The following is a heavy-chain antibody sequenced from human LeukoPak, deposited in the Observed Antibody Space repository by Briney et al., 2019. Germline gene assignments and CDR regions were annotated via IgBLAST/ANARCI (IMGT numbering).Heavy chain of an antibody. Sequence: PSETLSLTCTVSGGTISNYYWNWIRQPPGKGLEWIGYISYSGSTNYNPSLKSRVTISVDTSKNQFSLRLSSVTAADTAVYYCARGAADTYYYYGLDVWGQGTTVTVSS. CDR2: ISYSGST. V-gene: IGHV4-59*08. D-gene: IGHD6-13*01. J-gene: IGHJ6*02. CDR1: GGTISNYY. CDR3: ARGAADTYYYYGLDV.